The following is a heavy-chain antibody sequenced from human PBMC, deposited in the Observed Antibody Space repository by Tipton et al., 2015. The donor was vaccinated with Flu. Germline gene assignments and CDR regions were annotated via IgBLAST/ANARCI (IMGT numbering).Heavy chain of an antibody. J-gene: IGHJ1*01. V-gene: IGHV4-34*01. D-gene: IGHD3-10*01. CDR3: ARRKDMVQVIPWANT. CDR2: INHSGSV. CDR1: AGSFSGYY. Sequence: TLSLTCTVYAGSFSGYYWTWIRQPPGKGLEWIGEINHSGSVSYNPSLKSRVTISVDTSKNQFSLKVSSVTAADTAVYYCARRKDMVQVIPWANTWGQGTLISVSS.